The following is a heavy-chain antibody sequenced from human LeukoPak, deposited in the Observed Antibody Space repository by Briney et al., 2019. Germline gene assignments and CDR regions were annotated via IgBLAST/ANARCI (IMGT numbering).Heavy chain of an antibody. CDR2: INPSGGST. CDR1: GYTFTSYY. D-gene: IGHD2-2*01. J-gene: IGHJ3*02. Sequence: ASVKVSCKASGYTFTSYYMHWVRQAPGQGLEWMGIINPSGGSTSYAQKFQGRVTMTRDTSTSTVYMELSSLRSEDTAVYYCARGGDIVVVPAAIYLLASVKLPGDAFDIWGQGTMVTVSS. V-gene: IGHV1-46*01. CDR3: ARGGDIVVVPAAIYLLASVKLPGDAFDI.